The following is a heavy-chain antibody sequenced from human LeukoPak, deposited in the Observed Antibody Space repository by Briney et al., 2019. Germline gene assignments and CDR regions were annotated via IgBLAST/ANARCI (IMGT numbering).Heavy chain of an antibody. CDR2: IYPDDSET. V-gene: IGHV5-51*01. CDR1: GYRFTSYW. J-gene: IGHJ6*02. CDR3: ARPSSGTYYGMDV. D-gene: IGHD1-26*01. Sequence: NRGESLKISCKGSGYRFTSYWIAWVRQMPGKGLEWMGTIYPDDSETRYSPSSQGQVTISADKSISTAYLQWSTLEASDTATYYCARPSSGTYYGMDVWGQGTTVTVSS.